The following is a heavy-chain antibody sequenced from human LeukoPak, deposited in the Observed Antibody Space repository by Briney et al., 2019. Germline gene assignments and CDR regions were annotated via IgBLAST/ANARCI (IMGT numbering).Heavy chain of an antibody. V-gene: IGHV3-30*02. CDR3: AKNLRIVGAGGYHYYYMDV. CDR1: GFTVSSNY. Sequence: PGGSLRLSCAVSGFTVSSNYMNWVRQAPGKGLEWVAVVWYGGGNEKYADSVKGRFTISRDNSMNTLYLQMNSLRADDTAVYYCAKNLRIVGAGGYHYYYMDVWGRGTAVTVSS. J-gene: IGHJ6*03. D-gene: IGHD1-26*01. CDR2: VWYGGGNE.